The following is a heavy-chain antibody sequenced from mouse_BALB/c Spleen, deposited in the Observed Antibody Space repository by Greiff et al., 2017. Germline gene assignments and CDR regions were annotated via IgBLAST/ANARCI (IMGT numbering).Heavy chain of an antibody. V-gene: IGHV1S29*02. CDR2: IYPYNGGT. D-gene: IGHD6-2*01. J-gene: IGHJ2*01. CDR1: GYTFTDYN. Sequence: EVQLQESGPELVKPGASVKISCKASGYTFTDYNMHWVKQSHGKSLEWIGYIYPYNGGTGYNQKFKSKATLTVDNSSSTAYMELRSLISEDSAVYYCARGSPLSDYWGQGTTLTVSS. CDR3: ARGSPLSDY.